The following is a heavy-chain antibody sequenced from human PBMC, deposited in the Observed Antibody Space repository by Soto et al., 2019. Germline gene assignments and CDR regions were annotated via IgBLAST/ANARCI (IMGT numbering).Heavy chain of an antibody. CDR1: GFTFSSYG. D-gene: IGHD4-17*01. V-gene: IGHV3-33*01. Sequence: QVQLVESGGGVVQPGRSLRLSCAASGFTFSSYGMHWVRQAPGKGLEWVAVIWYDGSNKYYADSVKGRFTISRDNSKKKLYLQMNSLRAEAAAVYYCAREYSPVTTVDYHHYMYVWGKGNTVT. J-gene: IGHJ6*03. CDR2: IWYDGSNK. CDR3: AREYSPVTTVDYHHYMYV.